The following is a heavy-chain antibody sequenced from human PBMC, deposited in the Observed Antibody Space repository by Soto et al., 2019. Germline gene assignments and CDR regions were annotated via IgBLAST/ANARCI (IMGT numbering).Heavy chain of an antibody. CDR1: GITFSTYA. V-gene: IGHV1-3*04. CDR2: INTGNGNT. Sequence: QVQLVQSGAEVKKPGASVKVSCKASGITFSTYAIQWVRQAPGQSLEWMGWINTGNGNTRYSQNFQGRVTLTRDTSASTAYMDLSSLRSEDTSIYYCARAISGYVTWGQGTLVTVSS. D-gene: IGHD5-12*01. J-gene: IGHJ5*02. CDR3: ARAISGYVT.